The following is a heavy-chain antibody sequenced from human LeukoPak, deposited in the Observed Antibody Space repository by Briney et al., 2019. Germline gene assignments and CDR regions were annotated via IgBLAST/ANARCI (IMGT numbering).Heavy chain of an antibody. CDR3: ARGAAGYSYG. CDR2: IYYSGSI. Sequence: PSETLSLTCTVSGGSISSGGYYWSWIRQHPGKGLEWIGYIYYSGSINYNPSLKSRVTISIDTSKNQFSLRLSSVTAADTAVYYCARGAAGYSYGWGQGTLVTVSS. V-gene: IGHV4-61*08. J-gene: IGHJ4*02. D-gene: IGHD5-18*01. CDR1: GGSISSGGYY.